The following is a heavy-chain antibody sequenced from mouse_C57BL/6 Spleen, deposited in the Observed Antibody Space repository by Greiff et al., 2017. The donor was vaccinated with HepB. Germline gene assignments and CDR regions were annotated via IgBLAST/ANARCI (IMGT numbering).Heavy chain of an antibody. CDR3: ARHDGNYCFDY. D-gene: IGHD2-1*01. CDR1: GFTSSSYT. Sequence: EVKLVESGGGLVKPGGSLKLSCAASGFTSSSYTMSWVRQTPEKRLEWVATISGGGGNTYYPDSVKGRFTISRDNAKNTLYLQMSSLRSEDTALYYCARHDGNYCFDYRGQGTTLTVSS. J-gene: IGHJ2*01. V-gene: IGHV5-9*01. CDR2: ISGGGGNT.